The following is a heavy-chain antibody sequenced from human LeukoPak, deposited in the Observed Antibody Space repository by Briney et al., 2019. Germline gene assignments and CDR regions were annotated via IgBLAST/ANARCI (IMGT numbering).Heavy chain of an antibody. V-gene: IGHV3-74*01. CDR1: GFTFSAYW. CDR2: INSDGFSI. Sequence: GGSLRLSCGASGFTFSAYWRDWVRQAPGKGLVWVSRINSDGFSIAYADSVKGRFTISRDNAKNTLYLHMNSLRAEDTAVYYCARFYGGSALDNWGQGTMVTVSS. J-gene: IGHJ3*02. CDR3: ARFYGGSALDN. D-gene: IGHD3-16*01.